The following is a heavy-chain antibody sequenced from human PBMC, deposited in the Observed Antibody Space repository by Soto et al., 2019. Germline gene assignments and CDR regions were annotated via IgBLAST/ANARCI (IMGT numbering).Heavy chain of an antibody. CDR3: ARGYGMNFDY. Sequence: PSETLSLTCAAYGASFSGYYWSWIRQPPGKGLEWIGEINHSGSTNYNPSLKSRVTISVDTSKNQFSLKLSSVTAADTAVYYCARGYGMNFDYWGQGTLVTVSS. J-gene: IGHJ4*02. CDR1: GASFSGYY. CDR2: INHSGST. V-gene: IGHV4-34*01. D-gene: IGHD3-10*01.